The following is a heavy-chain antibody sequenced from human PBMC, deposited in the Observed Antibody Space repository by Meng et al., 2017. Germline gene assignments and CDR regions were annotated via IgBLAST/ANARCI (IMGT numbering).Heavy chain of an antibody. CDR2: INAGNGNT. D-gene: IGHD2-21*02. V-gene: IGHV1-3*01. Sequence: GQLVQSGAEVKKPGASVKVSCKASGYTFTSYAMHWVRQAPGQRLEWMGWINAGNGNTKYSQKFQGRVTITRDTSASTAYMELSSLRSEDTAVYYCARDLGAGVVTAINYWGQGTLVTVSS. CDR1: GYTFTSYA. J-gene: IGHJ4*02. CDR3: ARDLGAGVVTAINY.